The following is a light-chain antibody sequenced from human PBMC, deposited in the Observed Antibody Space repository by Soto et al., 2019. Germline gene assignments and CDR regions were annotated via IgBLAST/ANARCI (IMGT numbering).Light chain of an antibody. CDR3: QQYNNWPT. V-gene: IGKV3D-15*01. J-gene: IGKJ1*01. CDR2: GAS. Sequence: EIVMTQSPATLSVSPGERATLSCRASQSVSSNLAWYRQKPGQAPRLLIYGASTRATGIPARFSGSGSGTEFTLTISSLQSEDFAVDYCQQYNNWPTFGQGTKVDIK. CDR1: QSVSSN.